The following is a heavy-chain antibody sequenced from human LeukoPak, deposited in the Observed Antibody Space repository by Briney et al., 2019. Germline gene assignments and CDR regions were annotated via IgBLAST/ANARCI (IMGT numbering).Heavy chain of an antibody. D-gene: IGHD1-26*01. V-gene: IGHV1-2*02. Sequence: GASVKVSCRASGYTFTGYYMHWVRQAPGQGLEWMGWINPNSGGTNYAQKFQGRVTMTRDTSISTAYMELSRLRSDDTAVYYCAREDGGSYGSRYWGQGTLVTVSS. J-gene: IGHJ4*02. CDR3: AREDGGSYGSRY. CDR1: GYTFTGYY. CDR2: INPNSGGT.